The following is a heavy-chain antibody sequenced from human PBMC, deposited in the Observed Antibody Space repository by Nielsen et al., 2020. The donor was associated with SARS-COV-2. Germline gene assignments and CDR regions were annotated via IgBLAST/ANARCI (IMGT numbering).Heavy chain of an antibody. CDR2: IDPSDSYT. CDR1: GYSFTSYW. V-gene: IGHV5-10-1*01. Sequence: GGSLRLSCKGSGYSFTSYWISWVRQMPGKGLEWMGRIDPSDSYTNYSPSFQGHVTISADKSISTAYLQWSSLKASDTAMYYCARHTDCSSTSCYGPRYMDVWGKGTTVTVSS. J-gene: IGHJ6*03. D-gene: IGHD2-2*01. CDR3: ARHTDCSSTSCYGPRYMDV.